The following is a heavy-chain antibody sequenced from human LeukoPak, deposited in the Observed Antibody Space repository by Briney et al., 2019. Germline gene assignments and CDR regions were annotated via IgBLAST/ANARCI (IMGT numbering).Heavy chain of an antibody. CDR1: GGSISSSLYH. J-gene: IGHJ4*02. Sequence: NPSETLSLTCTVSGGSISSSLYHWGWIRQPPGKGLGWIGSFYYTGSTYYNPSLKSGATISVDTSKNQFSLKLSSVTAADTAVYYCARVVATTIPYYFDFWGQGTLVTVSS. CDR3: ARVVATTIPYYFDF. D-gene: IGHD5-12*01. CDR2: FYYTGST. V-gene: IGHV4-39*01.